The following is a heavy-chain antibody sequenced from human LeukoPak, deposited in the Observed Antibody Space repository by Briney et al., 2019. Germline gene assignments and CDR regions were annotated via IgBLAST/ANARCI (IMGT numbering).Heavy chain of an antibody. CDR3: ARAAYDSSAVDAFDI. V-gene: IGHV3-11*01. J-gene: IGHJ3*02. CDR1: GFTFRDYF. Sequence: GGSLRLSCAASGFTFRDYFMSWIRQAPGKGLEWVAYTNTAGNTIYYADSMKGRFTISRDNAKNSLYLQMNTLRAEDTAVYYCARAAYDSSAVDAFDIWGQGTMVTVSP. D-gene: IGHD3-22*01. CDR2: TNTAGNTI.